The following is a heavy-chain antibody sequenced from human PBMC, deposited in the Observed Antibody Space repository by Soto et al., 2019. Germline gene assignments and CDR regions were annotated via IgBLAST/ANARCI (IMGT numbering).Heavy chain of an antibody. D-gene: IGHD3-9*01. CDR2: IYCSGST. J-gene: IGHJ6*02. Sequence: PSETLSLACTVSGGSISSSSYYWGWIRQPPGKGLEWIGSIYCSGSTYYNPSLKSRVTISVDTSKNQFSLKLSSVTAADTAVYYFASGYDILTGYPRGDYYGMDVWGQGTTVTVSS. CDR3: ASGYDILTGYPRGDYYGMDV. V-gene: IGHV4-39*01. CDR1: GGSISSSSYY.